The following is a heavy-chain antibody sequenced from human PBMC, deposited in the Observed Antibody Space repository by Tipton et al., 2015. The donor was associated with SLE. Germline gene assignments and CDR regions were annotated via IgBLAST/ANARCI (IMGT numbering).Heavy chain of an antibody. D-gene: IGHD1-20*01. CDR3: ARVRGITGTRGYFDY. CDR1: GGSISSHY. J-gene: IGHJ4*02. CDR2: IYHSGST. Sequence: TLSLTCTVSGGSISSHYWSWIRQPPGKGLEWIGSIYHSGSTYYNPSLKSRVTISVDTSKNQFSLKLSSVTAADTAVYYCARVRGITGTRGYFDYWGQGTLVTVSS. V-gene: IGHV4-38-2*02.